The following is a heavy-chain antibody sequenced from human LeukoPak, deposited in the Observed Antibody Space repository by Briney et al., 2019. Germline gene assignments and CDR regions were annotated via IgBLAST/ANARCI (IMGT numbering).Heavy chain of an antibody. V-gene: IGHV3-7*01. CDR2: IKEDGSEQ. CDR1: GFTLSIYW. Sequence: PGGSLRLSCAVSGFTLSIYWMRGVRQAPGKGVEGVAHIKEDGSEQYYVDSVKGRFTISRDNAKNSLYLQMNSLRAEDTAVYYCARGGFGYVYFDYWGQGTLVTVSS. J-gene: IGHJ4*02. CDR3: ARGGFGYVYFDY. D-gene: IGHD3-16*01.